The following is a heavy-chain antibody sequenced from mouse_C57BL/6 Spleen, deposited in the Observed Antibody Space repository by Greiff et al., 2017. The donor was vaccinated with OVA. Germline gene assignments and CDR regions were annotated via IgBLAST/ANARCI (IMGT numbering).Heavy chain of an antibody. Sequence: QVQLKQPGAELVMPGASVKLSCKASGYTFTSYWMHWVKQRPGQGLEWIGEIDPSDSYTNYNQKFKGKSTLTVDKSSSTAYMQLSSLTSEDSAVYYCARSYYGSRPLFDYWGQGTTLTVSS. CDR3: ARSYYGSRPLFDY. V-gene: IGHV1-69*01. J-gene: IGHJ2*01. CDR1: GYTFTSYW. D-gene: IGHD1-1*01. CDR2: IDPSDSYT.